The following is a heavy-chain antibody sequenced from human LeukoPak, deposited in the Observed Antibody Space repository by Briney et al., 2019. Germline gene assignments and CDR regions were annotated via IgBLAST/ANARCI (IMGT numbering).Heavy chain of an antibody. CDR3: ARDLNYDILTGYYTDDYYYYGMDV. CDR1: GYTFTSYG. Sequence: ASVKVSCKVSGYTFTSYGISWVRQAPGQGLEWMGWISAYNGNTNYAQKLQGRATMTTDTSTSTAYMELRSLRSDDTAVYYCARDLNYDILTGYYTDDYYYYGMDVWGQGTTVTVSS. D-gene: IGHD3-9*01. J-gene: IGHJ6*02. CDR2: ISAYNGNT. V-gene: IGHV1-18*01.